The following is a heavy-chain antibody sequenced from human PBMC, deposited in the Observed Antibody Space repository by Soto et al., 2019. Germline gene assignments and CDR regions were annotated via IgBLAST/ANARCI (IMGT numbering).Heavy chain of an antibody. Sequence: QVQLQQWGAGLLKPSETLSLTCTVNGGSLTGYYWSWIRQPPGKGLEWIGEVKDGGSTNYSPSLRGRASISADAAKTHFSLRLNSVTAADTAVYFCARGQEGIVATHWVQGALVTVSS. CDR3: ARGQEGIVATH. V-gene: IGHV4-34*01. J-gene: IGHJ4*02. CDR1: GGSLTGYY. D-gene: IGHD5-12*01. CDR2: VKDGGST.